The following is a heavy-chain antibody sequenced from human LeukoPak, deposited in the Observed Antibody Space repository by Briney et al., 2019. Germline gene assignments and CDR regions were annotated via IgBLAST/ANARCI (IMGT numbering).Heavy chain of an antibody. Sequence: KPSETLSLTCAVYGGSFSGYYWSWIRQPPGKGLEWIGEINHSGSTNYNPSLKSRVTISVDTSKNQFSLKLSSVTAADTAVYYCARHISPVGWFDPWGQGTLVTVSS. J-gene: IGHJ5*02. CDR2: INHSGST. V-gene: IGHV4-34*01. CDR3: ARHISPVGWFDP. D-gene: IGHD2-21*01. CDR1: GGSFSGYY.